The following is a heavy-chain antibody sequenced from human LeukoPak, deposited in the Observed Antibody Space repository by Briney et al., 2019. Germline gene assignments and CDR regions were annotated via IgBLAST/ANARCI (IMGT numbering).Heavy chain of an antibody. Sequence: GGSLRLSCAASGFIFSGYGMHWVRQAPGKGLEWVAIIWYDGSKEHYADSVKVRFAISRDTSKNTVYLQMNNLRAEDTAVYYCASRHCSGGDCYFAGADPFDHWGQGTLVTVSS. CDR1: GFIFSGYG. V-gene: IGHV3-33*01. CDR2: IWYDGSKE. D-gene: IGHD2-21*01. CDR3: ASRHCSGGDCYFAGADPFDH. J-gene: IGHJ4*02.